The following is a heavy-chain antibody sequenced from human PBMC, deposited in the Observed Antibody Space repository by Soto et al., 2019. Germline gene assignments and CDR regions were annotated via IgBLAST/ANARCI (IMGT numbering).Heavy chain of an antibody. D-gene: IGHD2-2*01. J-gene: IGHJ6*02. Sequence: QVQLVQSGAEVKKPGSSVKVSCKASGGTFSSYAISWVRQAPGRGLEWMGGIIPISDTTNYAQKFQGRVKITADESTSTAYMELSSLRSEDTAVYYCARSQGSSTSLEIYYYYYYGMDVWGQGTTVTVSS. CDR1: GGTFSSYA. V-gene: IGHV1-69*01. CDR2: IIPISDTT. CDR3: ARSQGSSTSLEIYYYYYYGMDV.